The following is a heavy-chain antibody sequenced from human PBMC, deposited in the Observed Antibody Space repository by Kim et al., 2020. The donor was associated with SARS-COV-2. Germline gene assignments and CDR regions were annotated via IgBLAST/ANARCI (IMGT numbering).Heavy chain of an antibody. J-gene: IGHJ4*02. CDR1: GFTFSSYA. CDR3: ARALMTH. CDR2: ISYDGSNK. V-gene: IGHV3-30*04. Sequence: GGSLRLSCAASGFTFSSYAMHWVRQAPGKGLEWVAVISYDGSNKYYADSVKGRFIISRDNSKNTLYLQMNSLRAEDTAVYYCARALMTHWGQGTLVTVSS.